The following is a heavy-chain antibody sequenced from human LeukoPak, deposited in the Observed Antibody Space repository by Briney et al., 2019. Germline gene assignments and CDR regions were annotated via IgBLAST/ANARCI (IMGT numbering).Heavy chain of an antibody. D-gene: IGHD3-22*01. J-gene: IGHJ4*02. Sequence: GESLKISCKGSGYSFTSYWINWVRQMPGKGLEWMGRIDPSDSYTNYSPSFQGHVTISADKSISTAYLQWSSLKASDTAMYYCATIDGSSGYYYTVDYWGQGTLVTVSS. CDR1: GYSFTSYW. CDR3: ATIDGSSGYYYTVDY. V-gene: IGHV5-10-1*01. CDR2: IDPSDSYT.